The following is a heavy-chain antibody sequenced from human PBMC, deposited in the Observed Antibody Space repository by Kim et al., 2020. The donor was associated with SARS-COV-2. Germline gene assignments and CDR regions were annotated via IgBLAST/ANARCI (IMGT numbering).Heavy chain of an antibody. Sequence: SESLSLTCAVSGGSISSYYRSWVRQSPGKGLEWVAYIYYSGRTNYNASLNGRVTISVDTSKNQVSLRLSSMTTADTAVYYCSRGTCFDDGVRPSDRCRQG. J-gene: IGHJ5*02. CDR2: IYYSGRT. V-gene: IGHV4-59*01. CDR1: GGSISSYY. CDR3: SRGTCFDDGVRPSDR. D-gene: IGHD3-16*01.